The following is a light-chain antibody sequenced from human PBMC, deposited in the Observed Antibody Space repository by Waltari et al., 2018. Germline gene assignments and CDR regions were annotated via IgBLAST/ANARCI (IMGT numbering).Light chain of an antibody. V-gene: IGKV4-1*01. CDR1: QSVFYSPNNKNY. Sequence: DIVMTQSPDSLAVSLGERATINCKSSQSVFYSPNNKNYLSWYQQKPGQPPKLLIYWASTRESGVPDRCSGSGSGTDFTLTTSSLQAEDVALYFCQQDYGSPFTFGGGTKVEIK. J-gene: IGKJ4*01. CDR3: QQDYGSPFT. CDR2: WAS.